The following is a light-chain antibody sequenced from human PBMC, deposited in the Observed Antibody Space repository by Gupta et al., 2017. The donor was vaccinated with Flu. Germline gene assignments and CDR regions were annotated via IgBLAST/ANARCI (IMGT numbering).Light chain of an antibody. CDR3: QVWDSSSDQPVM. CDR2: DDR. CDR1: NVGRRS. J-gene: IGLJ3*02. V-gene: IGLV3-21*02. Sequence: SYVLTQPLSVSVAPGQTARVTWGGNNVGRRSVHWNQQKQGQATALVVYDDRGRPSGSAERFCGCNTGNTATLIIRRVEAGDEADYDCQVWDSSSDQPVMFGGGTKLTVL.